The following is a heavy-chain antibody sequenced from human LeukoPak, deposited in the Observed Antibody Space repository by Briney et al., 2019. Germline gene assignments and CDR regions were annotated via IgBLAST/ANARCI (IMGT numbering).Heavy chain of an antibody. V-gene: IGHV4-59*01. Sequence: PSETLSLTCTVSGGSISSYYWSWIRQPPGKGLEWIGYVYYSGSTNYNPSLESRVTISVDTSKNQFSLKLSSVTAADTAVYYCAAYYDSSGVDYWGQGTLVTVSS. CDR2: VYYSGST. D-gene: IGHD3-22*01. CDR1: GGSISSYY. J-gene: IGHJ4*02. CDR3: AAYYDSSGVDY.